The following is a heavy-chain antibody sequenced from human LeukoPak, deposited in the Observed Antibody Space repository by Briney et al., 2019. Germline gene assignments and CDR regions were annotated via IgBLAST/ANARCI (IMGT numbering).Heavy chain of an antibody. V-gene: IGHV4-39*01. CDR1: GGTISSSSYY. Sequence: WETLSLTCTVSGGTISSSSYYWGWIRQPPGKGLEWIGSIYYSGSTYYNPSLKSRVTISVDTSKNQFSLKLSSVTAADTAVYYCASSLLGATSPGVDYWGQGTLVTVSS. CDR3: ASSLLGATSPGVDY. J-gene: IGHJ4*02. D-gene: IGHD1-26*01. CDR2: IYYSGST.